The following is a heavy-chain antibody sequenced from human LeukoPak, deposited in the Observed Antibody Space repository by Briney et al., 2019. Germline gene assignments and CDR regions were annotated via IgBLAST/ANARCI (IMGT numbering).Heavy chain of an antibody. CDR3: ARDHMWGFDH. CDR1: GFSFSSNN. CDR2: MGSDGSTK. D-gene: IGHD1-26*01. V-gene: IGHV3-30*02. J-gene: IGHJ4*02. Sequence: GGSLRLSCAASGFSFSSNNMHWARQAPGKGLEWLAFMGSDGSTKYYADSVRGRFTISRDTSKDTLYLQMNSLRAEDTAVYCCARDHMWGFDHWGQGTPVTVPS.